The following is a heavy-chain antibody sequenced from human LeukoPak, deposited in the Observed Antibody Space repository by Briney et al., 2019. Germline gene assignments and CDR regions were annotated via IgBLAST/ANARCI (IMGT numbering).Heavy chain of an antibody. V-gene: IGHV4-59*08. CDR1: SVRIHTYY. J-gene: IGHJ4*02. CDR2: MYYSGRT. Sequence: SETLSLTCTVCSVRIHTYYLSWLRQSPGKGLEWIGYMYYSGRTNYNPPLRSRVTTSVDTSKTVFSLTLSSVTAADTAVYYCAISTSLGRGTSCPPDDWGEATSVTVSS. CDR3: AISTSLGRGTSCPPDD. D-gene: IGHD2-2*01.